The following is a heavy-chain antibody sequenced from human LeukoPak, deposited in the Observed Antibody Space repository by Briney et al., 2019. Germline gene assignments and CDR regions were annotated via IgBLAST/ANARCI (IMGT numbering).Heavy chain of an antibody. Sequence: PGGSLRLSCAASGLTFSSYGMHWVRQAPGKGLEWVAFIRYDGSNKYYADSVKGRFTISRDNSKNTLYLQMNSLRAEDTAVYYCAKSGGPVRYDRSGSILDYWGQGTLVTVSS. CDR3: AKSGGPVRYDRSGSILDY. J-gene: IGHJ4*02. CDR1: GLTFSSYG. CDR2: IRYDGSNK. D-gene: IGHD3-22*01. V-gene: IGHV3-30*02.